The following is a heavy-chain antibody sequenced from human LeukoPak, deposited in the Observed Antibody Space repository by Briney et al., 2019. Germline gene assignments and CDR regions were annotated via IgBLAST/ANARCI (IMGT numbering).Heavy chain of an antibody. J-gene: IGHJ1*01. CDR3: ARHYYDSSGYYTEYLQH. CDR1: GGSISSYY. Sequence: SETLSLTCTVSGGSISSYYWSWIRQPPGKGLEWIGYIYSSGTINYNPSLKSRVTISVDTSKNQFSLKLSSVTAADSAVYYCARHYYDSSGYYTEYLQHWGQGTLVTVSS. V-gene: IGHV4-59*08. CDR2: IYSSGTI. D-gene: IGHD3-22*01.